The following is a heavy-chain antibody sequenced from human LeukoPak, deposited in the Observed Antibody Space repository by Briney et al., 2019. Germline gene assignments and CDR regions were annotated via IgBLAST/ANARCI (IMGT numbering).Heavy chain of an antibody. J-gene: IGHJ4*02. CDR2: ISGSSGST. D-gene: IGHD3-3*01. Sequence: PGGSLRLSCAASGFTFSSYAMSWVRQAPGKGLEWVSVISGSSGSTPYADSVKGRFTISRDNSKNTLYLQMNSPRAEDTAVYYCAKRSAHYFDYWGQGTLVTVSS. CDR1: GFTFSSYA. V-gene: IGHV3-23*01. CDR3: AKRSAHYFDY.